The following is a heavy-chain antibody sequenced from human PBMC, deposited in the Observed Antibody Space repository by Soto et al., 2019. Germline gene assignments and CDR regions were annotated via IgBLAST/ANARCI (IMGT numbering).Heavy chain of an antibody. D-gene: IGHD1-26*01. J-gene: IGHJ4*02. CDR1: GFTFSSYS. CDR3: ASVAVGATFDC. Sequence: EVQLVESGGGLVQPGGSLRLSCAASGFTFSSYSMNWVRQAPGKGLEWVSYISSSSSTIYYADSVKGRFTLSKDNAKHSLDLQMSSLGAEDTAVYYCASVAVGATFDCWGQGTLVAVAS. CDR2: ISSSSSTI. V-gene: IGHV3-48*01.